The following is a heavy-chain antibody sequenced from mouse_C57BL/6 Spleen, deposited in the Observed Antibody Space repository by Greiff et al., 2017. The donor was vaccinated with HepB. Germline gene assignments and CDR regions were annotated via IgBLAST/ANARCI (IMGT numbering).Heavy chain of an antibody. CDR1: GYTFTSYW. CDR2: IDPSDSYT. V-gene: IGHV1-59*01. J-gene: IGHJ3*01. CDR3: ASLYGSRGAY. Sequence: QVQLQQSGAELVRPGTSVKLSCKASGYTFTSYWMHWVKQRPGQGLEWIGVIDPSDSYTNYNQKFKGKATLTVDTSSSTAYMQLSSLTSEDSAVYYCASLYGSRGAYWGQRTLVTVSA. D-gene: IGHD1-1*01.